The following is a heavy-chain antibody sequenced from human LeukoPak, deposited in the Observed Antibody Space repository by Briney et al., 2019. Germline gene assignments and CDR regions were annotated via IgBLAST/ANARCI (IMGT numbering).Heavy chain of an antibody. J-gene: IGHJ5*02. D-gene: IGHD1-26*01. V-gene: IGHV4-34*01. CDR2: INHSGST. Sequence: SETLSLTCAVYGGSFSGYYWSWIRQPPGKGLEWIGEINHSGSTNYNPSLKSRVTISVDTSKNQFSLKLSSVTAADTAVYYCARERWELSNWFDPWGQGTLVTVSS. CDR1: GGSFSGYY. CDR3: ARERWELSNWFDP.